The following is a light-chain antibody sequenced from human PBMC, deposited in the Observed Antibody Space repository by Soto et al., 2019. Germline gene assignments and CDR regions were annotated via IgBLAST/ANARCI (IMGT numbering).Light chain of an antibody. CDR1: SSDVGGYNY. CDR2: DVT. CDR3: SSYTSNNTVV. V-gene: IGLV2-14*03. Sequence: QSALTQPASVSGSPGQSITISCTGTSSDVGGYNYVCWYQQHPGKAPKLIIYDVTNRPSGVSNRFSGSKSGNTASLSISGLQAEDEADYYCSSYTSNNTVVFGGGTQLTVL. J-gene: IGLJ2*01.